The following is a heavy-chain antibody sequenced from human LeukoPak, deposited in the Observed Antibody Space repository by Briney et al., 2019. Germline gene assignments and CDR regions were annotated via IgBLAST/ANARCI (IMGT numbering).Heavy chain of an antibody. D-gene: IGHD3-3*01. J-gene: IGHJ5*02. Sequence: SETLSLTCTVSGGSISSYYWSWIRQPPGKGLEWIGYIYYSGSTNYNPSLKSRVTISVDTSKNQFSLKLSSVTAADTAVYYCARDSIVYDFWIGYQNWFDPWGQGTLVTVSS. CDR2: IYYSGST. V-gene: IGHV4-59*01. CDR1: GGSISSYY. CDR3: ARDSIVYDFWIGYQNWFDP.